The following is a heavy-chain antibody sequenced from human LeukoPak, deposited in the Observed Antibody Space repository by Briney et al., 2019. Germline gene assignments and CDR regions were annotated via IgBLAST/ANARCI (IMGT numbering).Heavy chain of an antibody. V-gene: IGHV3-30*03. CDR2: ISYDGSNK. CDR1: GFTFSSYG. J-gene: IGHJ4*02. D-gene: IGHD6-13*01. Sequence: GGSLRLSCAAPGFTFSSYGMHWVRQAPGKGLEWVAVISYDGSNKYYADSVKGRFTISRDNSKNTLYLQMNSLRAEDTAVYYCAGIAAAGFDYWGQGTLVTVSS. CDR3: AGIAAAGFDY.